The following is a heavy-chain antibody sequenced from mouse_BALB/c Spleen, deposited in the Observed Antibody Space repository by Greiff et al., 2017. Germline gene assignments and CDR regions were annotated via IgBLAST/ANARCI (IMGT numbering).Heavy chain of an antibody. D-gene: IGHD1-1*01. CDR1: GFTFSSYG. CDR2: INSNGGST. CDR3: AITTGPDY. J-gene: IGHJ2*01. V-gene: IGHV5-6-3*01. Sequence: DVKLVESGGGLVQPGGSLKLSCAASGFTFSSYGMSWVRQTPDKRLELVATINSNGGSTYYPDSVKGRFTISRDNAKNTLYLQMSSLKSEDTAMYYCAITTGPDYWGQGTTLTVSS.